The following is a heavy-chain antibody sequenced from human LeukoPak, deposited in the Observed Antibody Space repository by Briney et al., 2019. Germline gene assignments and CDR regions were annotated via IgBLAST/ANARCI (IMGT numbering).Heavy chain of an antibody. V-gene: IGHV4-39*07. CDR3: ARVWSGSSWSAYYYYYMDA. D-gene: IGHD6-13*01. J-gene: IGHJ6*03. Sequence: SETLSLTCTVSGGSISSSSYYWGWIRQPPGKGLEWIGSIYYSGSTYYNPSLKSRVTISVDTSKNQFSLKLSSVTAADTAVYYCARVWSGSSWSAYYYYYMDAWGKGTTVTVSS. CDR2: IYYSGST. CDR1: GGSISSSSYY.